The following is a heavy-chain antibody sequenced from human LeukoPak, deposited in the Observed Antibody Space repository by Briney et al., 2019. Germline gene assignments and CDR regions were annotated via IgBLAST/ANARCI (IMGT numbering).Heavy chain of an antibody. CDR1: GGSFSGYY. Sequence: SETLSLTCAVYGGSFSGYYWSWIRQPPGKGLEWIGEINHSGSTNYNPSLKSRVTKSVDTSKNQFSLKLSSVTAADTAVYYCARGPKSSGWFGRSAFDIWGQGTMVTVSS. D-gene: IGHD6-19*01. V-gene: IGHV4-34*01. CDR3: ARGPKSSGWFGRSAFDI. J-gene: IGHJ3*02. CDR2: INHSGST.